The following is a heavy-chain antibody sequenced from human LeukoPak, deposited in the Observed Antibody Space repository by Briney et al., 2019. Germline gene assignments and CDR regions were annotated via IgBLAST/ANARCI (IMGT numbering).Heavy chain of an antibody. CDR2: IIPIFGTA. CDR1: GGTFSSYG. J-gene: IGHJ4*02. Sequence: ASVKVSCKASGGTFSSYGISWVRQAPGQGLEWMGGIIPIFGTANYAQKFQGRVTITADESTSTAYMELSSLRSEDTAVYYCARERNWAIDYWGQGTLVTVSS. V-gene: IGHV1-69*13. CDR3: ARERNWAIDY. D-gene: IGHD7-27*01.